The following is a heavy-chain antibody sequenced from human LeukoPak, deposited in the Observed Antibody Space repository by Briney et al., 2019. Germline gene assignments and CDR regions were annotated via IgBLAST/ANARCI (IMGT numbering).Heavy chain of an antibody. CDR2: ISSSSSTI. CDR1: GFTFSSYS. J-gene: IGHJ4*02. Sequence: GGSLRLSCAASGFTFSSYSMNWVRQAPGKGLEWVSYISSSSSTIYYADSVKGRFTISRDNAKNSLYLQMNSLRAEDTAVYYCARGVMDYYDSSGYFYWGQGTLVTVSS. V-gene: IGHV3-48*01. D-gene: IGHD3-22*01. CDR3: ARGVMDYYDSSGYFY.